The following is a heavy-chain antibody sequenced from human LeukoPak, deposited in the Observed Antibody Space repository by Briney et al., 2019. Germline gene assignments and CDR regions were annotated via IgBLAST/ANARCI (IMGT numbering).Heavy chain of an antibody. D-gene: IGHD4-17*01. CDR2: VSYDGSDK. V-gene: IGHV3-30*03. CDR1: GFTFSSYG. Sequence: PGGSLRLSCAASGFTFSSYGMHWVRQAPGKGLEWVAVVSYDGSDKYNVDSVKGRFTISRDNSKNTLYLQMNSLRAEDTAVYYCARHVEGDYGDSHTESNWFDPWGQGTLVTVSS. CDR3: ARHVEGDYGDSHTESNWFDP. J-gene: IGHJ5*02.